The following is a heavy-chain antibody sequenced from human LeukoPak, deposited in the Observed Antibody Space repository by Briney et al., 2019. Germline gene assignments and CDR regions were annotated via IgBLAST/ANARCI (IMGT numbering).Heavy chain of an antibody. J-gene: IGHJ4*02. V-gene: IGHV1-69*04. CDR2: IIPIFGIA. CDR3: ARVDAGYCSSTSCPPVY. D-gene: IGHD2-2*01. CDR1: GGTFSSYA. Sequence: SVKVSCKASGGTFSSYAISWVRQAPGQGREWIGRIIPIFGIANYAQKFQGRVTITADKSTSTAYMELSSLRSEDTAVYYCARVDAGYCSSTSCPPVYWGQGTLVTVSS.